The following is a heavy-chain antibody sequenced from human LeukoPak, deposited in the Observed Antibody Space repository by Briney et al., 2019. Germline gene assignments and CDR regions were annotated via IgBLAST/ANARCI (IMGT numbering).Heavy chain of an antibody. CDR2: IYYSGTT. J-gene: IGHJ4*02. CDR3: ARDRTDSSGWYYFDY. D-gene: IGHD6-19*01. V-gene: IGHV4-59*01. Sequence: SETLSLTCTVSGGSISGYYWSWIRQPPGKGLEWIGYIYYSGTTNYNPSLKSRVTISVDTSKNQFSLQLSSVTASDTAVYYCARDRTDSSGWYYFDYWGQGTLVTFSS. CDR1: GGSISGYY.